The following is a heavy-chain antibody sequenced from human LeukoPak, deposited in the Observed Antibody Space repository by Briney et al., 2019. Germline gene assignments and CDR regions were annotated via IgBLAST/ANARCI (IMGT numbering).Heavy chain of an antibody. D-gene: IGHD6-19*01. CDR1: GGSISSSSYY. CDR2: IYYSGST. V-gene: IGHV4-39*02. J-gene: IGHJ5*02. CDR3: ARDRSGWYP. Sequence: SETLSLTCTVSGGSISSSSYYWGWIRQPPGKGLEWIGSIYYSGSTYYNPSLKSRVTISVDTSKNQFSLKLSSVTAADTAVYYCARDRSGWYPWGQGTLVTVSS.